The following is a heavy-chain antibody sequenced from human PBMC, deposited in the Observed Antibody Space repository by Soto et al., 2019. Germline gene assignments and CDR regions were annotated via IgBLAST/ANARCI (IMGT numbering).Heavy chain of an antibody. V-gene: IGHV5-51*01. CDR2: IDPDSNT. CDR3: ARRASTSGWRNYFDY. J-gene: IGHJ4*02. CDR1: GFTFTNYW. D-gene: IGHD6-19*01. Sequence: GESLKISCQGSGFTFTNYWIGWVRQIPGKGLEWMAFIDPDSNTRYSPSFEGQITISADKSINTAYLQWTNLKASDTAIYYCARRASTSGWRNYFDYWGQGTPVTVSS.